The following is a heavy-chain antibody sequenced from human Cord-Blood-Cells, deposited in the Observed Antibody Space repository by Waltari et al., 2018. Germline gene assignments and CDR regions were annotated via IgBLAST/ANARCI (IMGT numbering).Heavy chain of an antibody. J-gene: IGHJ6*02. Sequence: QVQLVQSGAAVKKPGASVKVYCKASGYTFTDYYMHWVRQAPGQGLEWMGWINPNSGGTNYAQKFQGRVTMTRDTSISTAYMELSRLRSDDTAVYYCARGYSSSYYYYGMDVWGQGTTVTVSS. CDR3: ARGYSSSYYYYGMDV. CDR1: GYTFTDYY. V-gene: IGHV1-2*02. D-gene: IGHD6-6*01. CDR2: INPNSGGT.